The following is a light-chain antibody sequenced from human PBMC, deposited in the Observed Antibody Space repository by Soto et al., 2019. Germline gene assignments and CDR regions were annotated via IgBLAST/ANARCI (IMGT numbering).Light chain of an antibody. CDR2: STS. Sequence: QAVVTQEPSLTVSPGGTVTLTCASTTAGVTSGNYPNWFQQQPGQAPRALIYSTSMKHSWTPVSFSGSLLGDKAALTMSGVEREDEAEYYCVLYSGDAQLVFGTGTEVAVL. CDR1: TAGVTSGNY. V-gene: IGLV7-43*01. CDR3: VLYSGDAQLV. J-gene: IGLJ1*01.